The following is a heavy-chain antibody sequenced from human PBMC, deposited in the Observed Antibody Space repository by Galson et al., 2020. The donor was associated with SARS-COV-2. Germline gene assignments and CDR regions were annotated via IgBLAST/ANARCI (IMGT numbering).Heavy chain of an antibody. CDR3: ARDPTYDSINYYGMDV. V-gene: IGHV4-59*13. CDR1: GGSISSYY. Sequence: SETLSLTCTVSGGSISSYYWSWIRQPPGKGLEWIGYIYYSGSTNYNPSLKSRVTISVDTSKNQFSLKLSSVTAADTAVYYCARDPTYDSINYYGMDVWGQGTTVTVSS. J-gene: IGHJ6*02. D-gene: IGHD3-22*01. CDR2: IYYSGST.